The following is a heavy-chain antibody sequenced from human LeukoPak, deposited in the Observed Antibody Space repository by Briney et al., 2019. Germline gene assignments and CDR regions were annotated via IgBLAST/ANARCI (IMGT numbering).Heavy chain of an antibody. CDR1: GGSISGYY. Sequence: SETLSLTCTVSGGSISGYYWSWIRQPPGKGLEWIGFNSYSGASSYNPSLKSRVTISVDSSKNQFSLKLSSVTAADTAAYFCARHGGSYTFDYWGQGTLVTVSS. D-gene: IGHD1-26*01. CDR2: NSYSGAS. V-gene: IGHV4-59*08. J-gene: IGHJ4*02. CDR3: ARHGGSYTFDY.